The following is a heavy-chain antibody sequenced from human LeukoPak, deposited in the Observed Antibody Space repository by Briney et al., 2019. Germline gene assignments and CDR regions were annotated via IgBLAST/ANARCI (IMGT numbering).Heavy chain of an antibody. V-gene: IGHV3-23*01. CDR2: ITKSGDST. J-gene: IGHJ5*02. Sequence: PGGSLRLSCAASGFTFSAFGMNWVRQAPGKGLEWVSTITKSGDSTYYVDSVKGRFTISRDNSENTLYLQMNSLRAEDTAVYYCAKDRIAVGDWFDPWGQGTLVTVSS. CDR1: GFTFSAFG. D-gene: IGHD6-19*01. CDR3: AKDRIAVGDWFDP.